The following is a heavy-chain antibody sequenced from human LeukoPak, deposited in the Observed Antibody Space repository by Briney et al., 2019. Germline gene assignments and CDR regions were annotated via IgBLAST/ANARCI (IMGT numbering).Heavy chain of an antibody. Sequence: ASVKVSCKASGYTFTSYGISWVRQAPGQGLEWMGWISAYSGNTNYAQKLQGRVTMTTDTSTSTAYMELRSLRSDDTAVYYCARAARENYYYYYYMDVWGKGTTVTVSS. CDR3: ARAARENYYYYYYMDV. V-gene: IGHV1-18*01. J-gene: IGHJ6*03. D-gene: IGHD6-6*01. CDR1: GYTFTSYG. CDR2: ISAYSGNT.